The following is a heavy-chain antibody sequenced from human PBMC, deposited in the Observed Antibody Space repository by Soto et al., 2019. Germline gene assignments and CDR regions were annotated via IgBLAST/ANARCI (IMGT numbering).Heavy chain of an antibody. V-gene: IGHV3-33*01. D-gene: IGHD3-10*01. Sequence: GGSLRLSCAASGFTFRDYALHWVRQAPGKGLEWVAAIWYDGINKYYADSVKGRFTISRDKSKNTLYLQMNSLRAEDTAVYYCARDSGPSEFDYWGQGTLVTVSS. CDR3: ARDSGPSEFDY. J-gene: IGHJ4*02. CDR2: IWYDGINK. CDR1: GFTFRDYA.